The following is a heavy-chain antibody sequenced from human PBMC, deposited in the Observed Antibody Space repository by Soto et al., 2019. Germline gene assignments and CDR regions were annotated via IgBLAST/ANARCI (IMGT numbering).Heavy chain of an antibody. Sequence: QVQLVQSGAEVKKPGASVKVSCKASGYTFTSYGISWVRQAPGQGLEWMGWISAYNGNTNYAQKLQGRVTMTNDTSTRTASMELRSLRSDDTAVYYWTRDGWSGWGGRYNWFDPWGQGTLVTVSS. V-gene: IGHV1-18*01. CDR3: TRDGWSGWGGRYNWFDP. CDR1: GYTFTSYG. CDR2: ISAYNGNT. J-gene: IGHJ5*02. D-gene: IGHD3-3*01.